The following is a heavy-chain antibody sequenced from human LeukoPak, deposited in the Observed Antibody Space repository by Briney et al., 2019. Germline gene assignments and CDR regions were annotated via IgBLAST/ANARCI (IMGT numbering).Heavy chain of an antibody. Sequence: SETLSLTCAVYGGSFSGYYRSWIRQPPGKGLEWIGEINHSGSTNYNASLKRRGSISVDTSQNQFSLKLSSVTAADTAVYYGARPTSARYSSGGGNWFDPWGQGTLVTVSS. CDR1: GGSFSGYY. CDR2: INHSGST. V-gene: IGHV4-34*01. D-gene: IGHD6-19*01. CDR3: ARPTSARYSSGGGNWFDP. J-gene: IGHJ5*02.